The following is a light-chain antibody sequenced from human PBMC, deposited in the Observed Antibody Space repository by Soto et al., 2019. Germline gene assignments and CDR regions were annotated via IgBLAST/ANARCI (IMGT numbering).Light chain of an antibody. J-gene: IGLJ2*01. V-gene: IGLV2-14*01. CDR2: EVS. CDR1: SSAVGGYAY. Sequence: QSVLTQPASVSGSPGQTITISYTGTSSAVGGYAYVSWYQQYPGKVPKLVIYEVSNRPSGVSHRVSGSRSGNTASLTISGLQAEDEADYHCSSYTSSTAPVFGGVTKVTVL. CDR3: SSYTSSTAPV.